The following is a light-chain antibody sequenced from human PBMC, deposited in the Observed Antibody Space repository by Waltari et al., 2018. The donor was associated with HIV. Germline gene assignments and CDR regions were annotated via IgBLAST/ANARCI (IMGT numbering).Light chain of an antibody. J-gene: IGLJ3*02. Sequence: QSALTQPASVSGSPGQSITISCTGASSDVGGYNYVSWYQHHPGKAPKLIIYEVTNRPSGVSNRCSGSKSGNTASLTISGLQPEDEADYYCSSYSSTNTLGVFGGGTILTVL. V-gene: IGLV2-14*01. CDR3: SSYSSTNTLGV. CDR1: SSDVGGYNY. CDR2: EVT.